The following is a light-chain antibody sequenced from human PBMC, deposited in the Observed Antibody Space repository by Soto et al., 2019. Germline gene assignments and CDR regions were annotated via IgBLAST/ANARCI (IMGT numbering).Light chain of an antibody. Sequence: QSVLTQPPSVSGSPGQRVSISCTGTSSNIGAGYDVHWYQHLPGTAPKLLIFGDINRPSGVPDRFSGSKSGTSASLAITGLQAEDEADDYCQCSDSSRSIAVFGGGTQLTVL. CDR3: QCSDSSRSIAV. CDR2: GDI. V-gene: IGLV1-40*01. CDR1: SSNIGAGYD. J-gene: IGLJ2*01.